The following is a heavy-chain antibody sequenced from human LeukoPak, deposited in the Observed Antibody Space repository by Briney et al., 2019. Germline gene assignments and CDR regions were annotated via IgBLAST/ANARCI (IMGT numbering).Heavy chain of an antibody. V-gene: IGHV4-4*07. CDR2: IYSSGST. CDR3: ARVSAAALIYGVADYFDY. J-gene: IGHJ4*02. CDR1: TGSISGYY. D-gene: IGHD3-3*01. Sequence: SETLSLTCIVSTGSISGYYWSWIRQPAEKGLEWIGRIYSSGSTKYNPSLRSQVTMSVDTSKNQFSLNVTSVTAADTAIYYCARVSAAALIYGVADYFDYWGRGTLVTVSS.